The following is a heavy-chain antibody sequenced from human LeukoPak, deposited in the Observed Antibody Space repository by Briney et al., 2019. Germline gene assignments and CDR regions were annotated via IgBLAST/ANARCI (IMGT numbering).Heavy chain of an antibody. CDR3: ARDLGRYGYYFDY. CDR1: GGSISSYY. J-gene: IGHJ4*02. V-gene: IGHV4-59*01. Sequence: SETLSLTCTVSGGSISSYYWSWIRQPPGKGLEWIGYIYYSESTNYNPSLKSRVTISVDTSKNQFSLKLSSVTAADTAVYYCARDLGRYGYYFDYWGQGTLVTVSS. D-gene: IGHD1-1*01. CDR2: IYYSEST.